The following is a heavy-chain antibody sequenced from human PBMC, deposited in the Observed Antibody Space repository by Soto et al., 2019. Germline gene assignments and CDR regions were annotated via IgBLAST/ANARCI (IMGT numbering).Heavy chain of an antibody. D-gene: IGHD3-22*01. V-gene: IGHV3-23*01. J-gene: IGHJ4*02. CDR1: GLTFSSSA. CDR3: AKGHEDSSGTTFDY. CDR2: ISGSGGRK. Sequence: PGGSLRLSCAASGLTFSSSAISWVRQAPGQGLERVSAISGSGGRKYYADSVKGRFTISRDNSKNTLYRQMNSLRAEDTAVYYCAKGHEDSSGTTFDYWGQGTLVTVS.